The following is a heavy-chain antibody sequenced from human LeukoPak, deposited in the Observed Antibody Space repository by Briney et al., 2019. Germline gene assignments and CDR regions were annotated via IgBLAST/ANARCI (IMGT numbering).Heavy chain of an antibody. CDR2: INHSGST. CDR3: ARGSWNYVSY. CDR1: GGPISRYY. Sequence: SETLSLTCTVSGGPISRYYWSWIRQPPGKGLEWIGEINHSGSTNYNPSLKSRVTISVDTSKNQFSLKLSSVTAADTAVYHCARGSWNYVSYWGQGTLVTVSS. D-gene: IGHD1-7*01. J-gene: IGHJ4*02. V-gene: IGHV4-34*01.